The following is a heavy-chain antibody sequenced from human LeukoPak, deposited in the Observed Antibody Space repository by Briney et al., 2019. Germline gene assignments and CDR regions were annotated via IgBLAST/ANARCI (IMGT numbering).Heavy chain of an antibody. CDR2: IEENGSQK. J-gene: IGHJ3*02. D-gene: IGHD5-24*01. CDR3: ARILRLHTPSASDI. Sequence: PGGSLRLSCAASGFTFSSYWMSWVRQAPGKGLEWVANIEENGSQKYNVDSVKGRFTISRDNAQNSLFLQMNSLRAEDTALYYCARILRLHTPSASDIWGQGTMVTASS. CDR1: GFTFSSYW. V-gene: IGHV3-7*05.